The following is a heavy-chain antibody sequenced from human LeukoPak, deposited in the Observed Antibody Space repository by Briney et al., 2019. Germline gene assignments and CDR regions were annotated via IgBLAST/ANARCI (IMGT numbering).Heavy chain of an antibody. D-gene: IGHD2-21*01. Sequence: GASVEVSCKASGYTFTGYYMHWVRQAPGQGLEWMGWINPNSGGTNYAQKFQGRVTMTRDTSISTAYMELSRLRSDDTAVYYCARDCDWGIQTGFYWGQGTLVTASS. CDR3: ARDCDWGIQTGFY. CDR1: GYTFTGYY. CDR2: INPNSGGT. V-gene: IGHV1-2*02. J-gene: IGHJ4*02.